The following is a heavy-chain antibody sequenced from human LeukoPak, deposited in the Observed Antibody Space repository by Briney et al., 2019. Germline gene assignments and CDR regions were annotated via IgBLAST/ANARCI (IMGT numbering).Heavy chain of an antibody. CDR2: ISGSGGST. Sequence: GGSLRLSCAASGFTLSSYAMSWVRQAPGKGLDWVSGISGSGGSTYYADSVKGRFTISRDNSKNTLYLQMNSLRTEDTAVYYCAKEITMILVDHTVIGYWGQGTLVAVSS. CDR1: GFTLSSYA. J-gene: IGHJ4*02. CDR3: AKEITMILVDHTVIGY. D-gene: IGHD3-22*01. V-gene: IGHV3-23*01.